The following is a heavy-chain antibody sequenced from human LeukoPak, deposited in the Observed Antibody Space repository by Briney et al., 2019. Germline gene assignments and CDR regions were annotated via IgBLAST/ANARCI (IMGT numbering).Heavy chain of an antibody. Sequence: RGSLRLSCAASGFTSSSYAMHWGRQAPRKRQEWVAVISYDGSNKYYADSVKGRFTISRDNSKNTLYLQMNSLRAEDTAVYYCARGDIVVVPAAMLDYWGQGTLVTVSS. CDR1: GFTSSSYA. D-gene: IGHD2-2*01. CDR2: ISYDGSNK. J-gene: IGHJ4*02. V-gene: IGHV3-30-3*01. CDR3: ARGDIVVVPAAMLDY.